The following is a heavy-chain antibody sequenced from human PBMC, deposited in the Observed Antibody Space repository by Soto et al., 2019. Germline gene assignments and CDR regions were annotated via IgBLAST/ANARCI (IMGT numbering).Heavy chain of an antibody. CDR3: AQALVFTGGDGFDI. J-gene: IGHJ3*02. CDR2: IYYSGNT. D-gene: IGHD1-1*01. Sequence: QVRLQEWGPGLVKPSQTLSLKCSVSGVSITTGGRYWSWIRQLPGKALEWIGDIYYSGNTYYNASIKSRVTTSVEPAKNQFSLKLSSVTAADTAVYYCAQALVFTGGDGFDIWAKGRFVTASS. CDR1: GVSITTGGRY. V-gene: IGHV4-31*02.